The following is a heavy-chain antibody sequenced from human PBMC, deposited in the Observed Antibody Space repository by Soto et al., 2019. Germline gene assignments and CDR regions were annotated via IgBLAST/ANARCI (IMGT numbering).Heavy chain of an antibody. D-gene: IGHD3-22*01. Sequence: SETLSLTCTVAGGSISSYYWSWIRQHPGKGLEWIGYIYYSGSTNYNPSLKSRVTISVDTSKNQFSLKLSSVTAADTAVYYCARGQNYYDSSGPGQYYFDYWGQGTLVTVSS. J-gene: IGHJ4*02. CDR2: IYYSGST. CDR1: GGSISSYY. V-gene: IGHV4-59*01. CDR3: ARGQNYYDSSGPGQYYFDY.